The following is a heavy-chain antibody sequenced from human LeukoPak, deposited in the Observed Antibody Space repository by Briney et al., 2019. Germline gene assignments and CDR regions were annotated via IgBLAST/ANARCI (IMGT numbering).Heavy chain of an antibody. CDR2: NYCSGRA. V-gene: IGHV4-39*01. CDR1: GGSFSSSSQY. D-gene: IGHD5-24*01. Sequence: SETLSLTCTVSGGSFSSSSQYRGWIPQPPGMGRVWIRTNYCSGRAYDNPSLTSRATICEDTSNNQFSHKQSSRTAADTVVYFCSSWPLVDMTTSGRDFWGEGTVVTVSS. J-gene: IGHJ4*02. CDR3: SSWPLVDMTTSGRDF.